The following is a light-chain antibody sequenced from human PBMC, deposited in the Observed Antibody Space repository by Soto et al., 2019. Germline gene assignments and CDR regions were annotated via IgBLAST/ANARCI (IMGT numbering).Light chain of an antibody. CDR2: GAS. Sequence: EIVLTQSPATLSLSPGERATLSCRASQSVSSYLAWFQRKPGQAPRLLIYGASNRATGIPARFSGSGSGTDFTLTISSLEPEDFAVYYCQQRSNWPSITFGQGTRLEIK. CDR3: QQRSNWPSIT. CDR1: QSVSSY. V-gene: IGKV3-11*01. J-gene: IGKJ5*01.